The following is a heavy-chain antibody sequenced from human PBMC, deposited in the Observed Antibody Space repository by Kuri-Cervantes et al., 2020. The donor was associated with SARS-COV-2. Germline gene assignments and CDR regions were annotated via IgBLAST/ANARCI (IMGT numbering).Heavy chain of an antibody. J-gene: IGHJ4*02. V-gene: IGHV4-38-2*01. D-gene: IGHD6-6*01. CDR3: ARQGGYSSSSLDY. Sequence: ESLKISCAVSGYSLSSGYYWGWIRQPPGKGLEWIGGIYHSGSTYYNPSLKSRVTISVDTSKNQFSLKLSSVTAADTAVYYCARQGGYSSSSLDYWGQGTLVTVSS. CDR1: GYSLSSGYY. CDR2: IYHSGST.